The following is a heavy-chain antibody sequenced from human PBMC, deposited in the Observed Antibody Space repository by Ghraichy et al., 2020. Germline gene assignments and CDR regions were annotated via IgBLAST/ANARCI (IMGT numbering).Heavy chain of an antibody. J-gene: IGHJ1*01. CDR2: ISGSGGNT. CDR1: GFTFSSYA. D-gene: IGHD2-15*01. Sequence: GESLNISCAASGFTFSSYAMSWVRQAPGKGLEWVSAISGSGGNTYYADSVKGRFTFSRDNSKKPLYLQMNSLRAEDTAVYYCAKDVGRGGGSCFHHWGQGALVTVSS. V-gene: IGHV3-23*01. CDR3: AKDVGRGGGSCFHH.